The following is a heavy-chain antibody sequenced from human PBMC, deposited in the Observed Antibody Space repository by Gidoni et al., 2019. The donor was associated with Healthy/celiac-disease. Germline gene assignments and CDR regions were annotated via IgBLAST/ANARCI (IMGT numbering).Heavy chain of an antibody. Sequence: QVQLVQSGAEVKKPGSSVKVSCKASGGTFSSYAISWVRQAPGQGLEWMGGIIPIFGTANYAQKFQGRVTITADKSTSTAYMELSSLRSEDTAVYYCARDADYGGNAAHAFDIWGQGTMVTVSS. J-gene: IGHJ3*02. CDR2: IIPIFGTA. CDR3: ARDADYGGNAAHAFDI. CDR1: GGTFSSYA. D-gene: IGHD4-17*01. V-gene: IGHV1-69*06.